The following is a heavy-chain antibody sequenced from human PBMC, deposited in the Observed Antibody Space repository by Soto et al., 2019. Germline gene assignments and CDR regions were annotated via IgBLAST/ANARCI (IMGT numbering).Heavy chain of an antibody. CDR1: GGSISSYY. CDR2: VHHSWGS. D-gene: IGHD3-10*01. J-gene: IGHJ6*02. CDR3: ARQGFGPLHGLVDV. Sequence: QVQLQESGPGLVKPSETLSLSCTVSGGSISSYYWSWFRQSPGKRMEWIGYVHHSWGSSYNPSLQGRVRISPGPAKSQFSLKVTSVTATDTAVYYCARQGFGPLHGLVDVWGQGTTVTVS. V-gene: IGHV4-59*08.